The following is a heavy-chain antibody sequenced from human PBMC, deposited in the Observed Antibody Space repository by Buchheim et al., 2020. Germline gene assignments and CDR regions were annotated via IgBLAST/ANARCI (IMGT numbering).Heavy chain of an antibody. D-gene: IGHD5-12*01. CDR3: ARGLRGDLQYYFDY. CDR2: INHSGST. Sequence: QVQLQQWGAGLLKPSETLSLTCAVYGGSFSGYYWSWIRQPPGKGLEWIGEINHSGSTNYNPSLKSQVTMSVDTSKNQFSLKLSSVTAADTTVYYCARGLRGDLQYYFDYWGQGTL. J-gene: IGHJ4*02. V-gene: IGHV4-34*01. CDR1: GGSFSGYY.